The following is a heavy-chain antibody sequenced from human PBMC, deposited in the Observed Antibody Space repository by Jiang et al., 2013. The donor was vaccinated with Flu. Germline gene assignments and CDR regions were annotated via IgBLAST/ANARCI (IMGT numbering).Heavy chain of an antibody. V-gene: IGHV1-18*01. CDR3: VRDDSAYYYDLGDYSYGMDV. D-gene: IGHD3-22*01. Sequence: INWVRQAPGQGLEWLGRISANKGNTKYARRIQGRVTMTTETSTTTAYMELKSLRSDDTAIYYCVRDDSAYYYDLGDYSYGMDVWGQGTTVTVSS. CDR2: ISANKGNT. J-gene: IGHJ6*02.